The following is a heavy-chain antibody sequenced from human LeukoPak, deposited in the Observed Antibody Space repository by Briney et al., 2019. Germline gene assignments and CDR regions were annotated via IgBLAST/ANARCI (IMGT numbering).Heavy chain of an antibody. D-gene: IGHD3-3*01. CDR2: IYHSGST. CDR1: GGSISSGGYS. Sequence: SETLSLTCAVSGGSISSGGYSWSWIRQPPGKGLEWIGYIYHSGSTYYNPSLKSRVTISVDRSKNQFSLKLSSVTAADTAVYYCARSVETGPHYDFWSGYFDYWGQGTLVTVSS. V-gene: IGHV4-30-2*01. J-gene: IGHJ4*02. CDR3: ARSVETGPHYDFWSGYFDY.